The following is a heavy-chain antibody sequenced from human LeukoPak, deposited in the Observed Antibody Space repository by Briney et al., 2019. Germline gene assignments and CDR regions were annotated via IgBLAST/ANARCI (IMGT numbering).Heavy chain of an antibody. J-gene: IGHJ6*03. CDR2: INHSGST. CDR1: GGSFSGYY. Sequence: SETLSLTCAVYGGSFSGYYWSWIRQPPGKGLEWIGEINHSGSTNYNPSLKSRVTISVDTSKNQCSLKLGSVAAADTAVYYCARGRMSVTPYYYYYYMDVWGKGTTVTVSS. CDR3: ARGRMSVTPYYYYYYMDV. D-gene: IGHD2-21*02. V-gene: IGHV4-34*01.